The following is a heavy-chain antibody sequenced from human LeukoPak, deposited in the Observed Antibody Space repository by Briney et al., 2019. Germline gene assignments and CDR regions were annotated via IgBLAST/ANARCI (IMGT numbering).Heavy chain of an antibody. Sequence: ASVKVSCKASGYTFTGYYMHWVRQAPGQGLEWMGWINPNSGGTNYAQKFQGRVTMTRDTSISTAYMELSRLRSDDTAVYYCARMDTAMLPTPNWFNPWGQGTLVTVSS. CDR1: GYTFTGYY. V-gene: IGHV1-2*02. CDR3: ARMDTAMLPTPNWFNP. J-gene: IGHJ5*02. CDR2: INPNSGGT. D-gene: IGHD5-18*01.